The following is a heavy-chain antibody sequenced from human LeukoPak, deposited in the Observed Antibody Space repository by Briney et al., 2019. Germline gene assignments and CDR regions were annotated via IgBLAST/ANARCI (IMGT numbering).Heavy chain of an antibody. CDR2: INTNTGNP. J-gene: IGHJ6*03. D-gene: IGHD5-12*01. Sequence: ASVKVSCKASGYTLSSYAMSWVRQAPGQGLEWMGWINTNTGNPTYAQGFTGRFVFSLDTSVSTAYLQISSLKAEDTAVYYCARASNIVAPYYYYYMDVWGKGTTVTISS. CDR3: ARASNIVAPYYYYYMDV. CDR1: GYTLSSYA. V-gene: IGHV7-4-1*02.